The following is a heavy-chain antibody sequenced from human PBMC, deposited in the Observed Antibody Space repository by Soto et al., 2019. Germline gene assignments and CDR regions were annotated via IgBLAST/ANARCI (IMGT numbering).Heavy chain of an antibody. CDR3: ARYSDCHSTSCFFPPHV. CDR1: GFTFSDEN. D-gene: IGHD2-2*01. Sequence: GGSLRLSCSASGFTFSDENMSWVRQVPGKGLEWVSGISGGGSYIFYADSVQGRFSISRDNPNNSLFLEMNSLRVEDTAVYYSARYSDCHSTSCFFPPHVWGQGTTVTV. CDR2: ISGGGSYI. J-gene: IGHJ6*02. V-gene: IGHV3-21*06.